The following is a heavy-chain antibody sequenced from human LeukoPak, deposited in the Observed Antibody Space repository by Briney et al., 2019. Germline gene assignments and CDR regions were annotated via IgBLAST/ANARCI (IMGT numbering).Heavy chain of an antibody. D-gene: IGHD3-10*01. CDR2: IYYSGST. Sequence: SETLSLTCTVSGGSISSSSYYWGWIRQPPGKGPEWIGSIYYSGSTYYNPSLKSRVTISVDTSKNQFSLKLSSVTAADTAVYYCARGPNYYGSGSYRDWGQGTLVTVSS. V-gene: IGHV4-39*07. J-gene: IGHJ4*02. CDR1: GGSISSSSYY. CDR3: ARGPNYYGSGSYRD.